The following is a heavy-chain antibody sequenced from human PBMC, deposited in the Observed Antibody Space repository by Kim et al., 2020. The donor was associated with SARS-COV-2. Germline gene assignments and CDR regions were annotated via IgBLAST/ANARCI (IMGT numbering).Heavy chain of an antibody. CDR3: ASYGSGSYYMGTFDY. J-gene: IGHJ4*01. V-gene: IGHV3-30*04. Sequence: GGSLRLSCAASGFTFSSYAMHWVRQAPGKGLEWVAVISYDGSNKYYADSVKGRFTISRDNSKNTLYLQMNSLRAEDTAVYYCASYGSGSYYMGTFDYWG. D-gene: IGHD3-10*01. CDR1: GFTFSSYA. CDR2: ISYDGSNK.